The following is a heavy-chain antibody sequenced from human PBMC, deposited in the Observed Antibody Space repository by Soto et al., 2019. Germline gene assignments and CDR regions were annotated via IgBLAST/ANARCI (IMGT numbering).Heavy chain of an antibody. V-gene: IGHV1-69*13. CDR2: IIPIFGTA. CDR3: ASKRGPGPIAFDY. D-gene: IGHD2-21*01. CDR1: VGTFTSYA. Sequence: GSSVKLSSKAPVGTFTSYASSWVRQAPGQGLEWMGGIIPIFGTANYAQKFQGRVTITADESTSTAYMELSSLRSEDTAVYYCASKRGPGPIAFDYCGKGTLVTVSS. J-gene: IGHJ4*02.